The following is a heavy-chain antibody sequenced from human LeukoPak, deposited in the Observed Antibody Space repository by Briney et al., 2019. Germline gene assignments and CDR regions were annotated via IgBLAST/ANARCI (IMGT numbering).Heavy chain of an antibody. V-gene: IGHV4-30-4*08. CDR1: GGSSSSGDYF. D-gene: IGHD6-13*01. CDR3: ARAGIGIEVAGTIHNWFDP. J-gene: IGHJ5*02. CDR2: IYYSGST. Sequence: PSETLSLTCTVSGGSSSSGDYFWNWIRQPPGKGLEWIGYIYYSGSTYYNPSLKSRVSISVDTSKNQFSLKLSSVTAADTAVYYCARAGIGIEVAGTIHNWFDPWGQGTQVTVSS.